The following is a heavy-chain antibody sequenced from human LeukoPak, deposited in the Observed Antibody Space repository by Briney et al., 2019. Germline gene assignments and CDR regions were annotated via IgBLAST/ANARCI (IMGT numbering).Heavy chain of an antibody. Sequence: GGSLRLSCAASGIIMTKYWMTWVRQAPGKGLEWVANINQDGTEKYYVDSVKGRFIISRDYGKNSLYLQMNSLRVEDTAVYYCAKLAKFFYGSETFYFFEHWGQGTPVTASS. CDR3: AKLAKFFYGSETFYFFEH. CDR2: INQDGTEK. J-gene: IGHJ4*02. CDR1: GIIMTKYW. V-gene: IGHV3-7*01. D-gene: IGHD3-10*01.